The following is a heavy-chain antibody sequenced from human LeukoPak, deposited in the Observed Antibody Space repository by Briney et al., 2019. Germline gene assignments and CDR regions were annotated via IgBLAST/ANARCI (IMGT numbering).Heavy chain of an antibody. Sequence: GGSLRLSCTAAGFTFGDYAMSWVRQALGKGLEGVSCIRSKAYGGTTEYAASVKGRFTISRDDSKSIAYLQMNSLKTDDTAVYYCTTAEGAYCSSTSCLFEDWGQGTLVTVSS. CDR3: TTAEGAYCSSTSCLFED. D-gene: IGHD2-2*01. CDR1: GFTFGDYA. V-gene: IGHV3-49*04. J-gene: IGHJ4*02. CDR2: IRSKAYGGTT.